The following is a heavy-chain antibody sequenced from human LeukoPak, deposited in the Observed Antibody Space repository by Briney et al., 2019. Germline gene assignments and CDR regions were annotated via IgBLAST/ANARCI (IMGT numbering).Heavy chain of an antibody. J-gene: IGHJ6*03. V-gene: IGHV3-30*03. CDR3: ARVLSGRGSLYDYYYYMDV. Sequence: GGSLRLSCAASGFTFSSYGMHWVRQAPGKGLEWVAVISYDGSNKYYADSVKGRFTISGDNSKNTLYLQMNSLRAEDTAVYYCARVLSGRGSLYDYYYYMDVWGKGTTVTISS. CDR2: ISYDGSNK. CDR1: GFTFSSYG. D-gene: IGHD3-10*01.